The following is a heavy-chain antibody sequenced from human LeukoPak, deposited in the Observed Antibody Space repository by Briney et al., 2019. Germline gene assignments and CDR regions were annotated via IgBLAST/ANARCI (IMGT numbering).Heavy chain of an antibody. D-gene: IGHD2-8*02. CDR3: AKDPMVLGYMDV. CDR2: ISGSGGST. Sequence: PGGSLRLSCAASGFTFSSYAMSWVRQAPGEGLEWVSAISGSGGSTYYADSVKGRFTISRDNSKNTLYLQMNSLRAEDTAVYYCAKDPMVLGYMDVWGKGTTVTVSS. V-gene: IGHV3-23*01. J-gene: IGHJ6*03. CDR1: GFTFSSYA.